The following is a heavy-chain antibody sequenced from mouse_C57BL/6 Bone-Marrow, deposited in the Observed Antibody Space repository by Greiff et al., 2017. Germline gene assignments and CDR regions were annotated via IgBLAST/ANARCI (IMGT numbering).Heavy chain of an antibody. D-gene: IGHD4-1*01. CDR3: ARDLGRGYFDY. J-gene: IGHJ2*01. CDR2: SRNKANDSTT. V-gene: IGHV7-1*01. Sequence: ELNVVESGGGLVQSGRSLRLSCATSGFTFSDFYMEWVRQAPGNGLEWIAASRNKANDSTTEYSASVKGRFIVARDTSQSILYLQMNALRAEDTANYYCARDLGRGYFDYGGQGTTRTVSS. CDR1: GFTFSDFY.